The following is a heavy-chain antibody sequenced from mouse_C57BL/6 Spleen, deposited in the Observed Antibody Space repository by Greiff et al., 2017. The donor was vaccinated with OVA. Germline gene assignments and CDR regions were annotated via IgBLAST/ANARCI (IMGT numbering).Heavy chain of an antibody. CDR3: ARENRDNYFDY. CDR1: GFTFSSYA. CDR2: ISDGGSYT. Sequence: EVQVVESGGGLVKPGGSLKLSCAASGFTFSSYAMSWVRQTPEKRLEWVATISDGGSYTYYPDNVKGRFTISRDNAKNNLYLQMSHLKSEDTAMYYCARENRDNYFDYWGQGTTLTVSS. V-gene: IGHV5-4*01. J-gene: IGHJ2*01. D-gene: IGHD4-1*01.